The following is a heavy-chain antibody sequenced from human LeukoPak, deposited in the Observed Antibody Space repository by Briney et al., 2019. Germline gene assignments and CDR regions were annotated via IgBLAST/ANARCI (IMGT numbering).Heavy chain of an antibody. V-gene: IGHV4-4*02. Sequence: SETLSLTCAVSGGSISSSNWWSWVRQPPGKGLEWIGEIYHSGSTNYNPSLKSRVTISVDKSKNQFSLKLSSVTAADTAVYYCAKDSSGEGPLWLAPPLLNYWGQGTLVTVSS. CDR2: IYHSGST. D-gene: IGHD5-18*01. CDR1: GGSISSSNW. J-gene: IGHJ4*02. CDR3: AKDSSGEGPLWLAPPLLNY.